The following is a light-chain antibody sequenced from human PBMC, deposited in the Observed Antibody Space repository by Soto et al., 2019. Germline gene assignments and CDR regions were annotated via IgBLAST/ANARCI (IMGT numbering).Light chain of an antibody. CDR2: DVT. J-gene: IGLJ2*01. V-gene: IGLV2-11*01. Sequence: QSVLTQPRSVSGSPGQSVSISCTGTISDVAGYNYVSWYQHHPGKAPKLLISDVTKRPSWVPDRFSGSKSGNTASLTISDLQAEDEADYYCSSYAGNNNLVFGGGTQLTV. CDR3: SSYAGNNNLV. CDR1: ISDVAGYNY.